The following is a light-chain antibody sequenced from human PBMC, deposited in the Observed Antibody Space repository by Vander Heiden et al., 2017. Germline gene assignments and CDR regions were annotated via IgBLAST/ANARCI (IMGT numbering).Light chain of an antibody. Sequence: VLTPSPAPLSLSPGERVTLSCRASQSIVRDYLAWYQQRPGQAPRLLILGASNRASGIPDKFSGSGSGTDFALTITGLEPEDFAVYYCQHDGSSLWTFGQGTKVEIK. CDR1: QSIVRDY. CDR2: GAS. CDR3: QHDGSSLWT. J-gene: IGKJ1*01. V-gene: IGKV3-20*01.